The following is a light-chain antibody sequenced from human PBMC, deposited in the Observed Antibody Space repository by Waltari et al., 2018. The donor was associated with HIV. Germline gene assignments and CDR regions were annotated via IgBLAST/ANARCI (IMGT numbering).Light chain of an antibody. CDR3: GTWDSSLSAGV. J-gene: IGLJ2*01. CDR1: SSNIGNNS. Sequence: QSVLTQPPSVSAAPGQKVNISCSGSSSNIGNNSVSWYQHLPAKAPKLLISQNYKRPSGIPDRFSGSKSGTSATLGITGLQPGDEADYYCGTWDSSLSAGVFGGGTKLTVL. CDR2: QNY. V-gene: IGLV1-51*02.